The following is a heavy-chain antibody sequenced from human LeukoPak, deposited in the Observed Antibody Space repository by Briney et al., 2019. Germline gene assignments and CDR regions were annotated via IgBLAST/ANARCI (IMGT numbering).Heavy chain of an antibody. CDR3: ARDFGSASSWRGFQH. CDR2: IYSSGST. J-gene: IGHJ1*01. D-gene: IGHD6-19*01. CDR1: GGSISTYY. V-gene: IGHV4-4*07. Sequence: SETLSLTCTVSGGSISTYYWIWIRQPAGKGLEWIGRIYSSGSTNYNPSLKSRVTMSIDTSKNEFSLKLSSVTAADMAVYYCARDFGSASSWRGFQHWGQGTLVTVSS.